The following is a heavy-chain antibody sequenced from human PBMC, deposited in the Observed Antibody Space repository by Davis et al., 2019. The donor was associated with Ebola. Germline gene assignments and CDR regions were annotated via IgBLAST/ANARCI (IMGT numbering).Heavy chain of an antibody. CDR2: INSDGSST. Sequence: HTGGSLRLSCAASGFTFSNSWMHWVRLAPGKGLVWVSRINSDGSSTSYADSVKGRFTISRDNAKNTRYLQMNSRRVEDTAVYYCAGEGGFCSSTSCWKWFDPWGQGTLVTVSS. CDR1: GFTFSNSW. V-gene: IGHV3-74*01. D-gene: IGHD2-2*01. J-gene: IGHJ5*02. CDR3: AGEGGFCSSTSCWKWFDP.